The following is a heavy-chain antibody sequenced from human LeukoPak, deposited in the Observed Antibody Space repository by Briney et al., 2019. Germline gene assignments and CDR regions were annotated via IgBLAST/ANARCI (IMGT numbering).Heavy chain of an antibody. D-gene: IGHD3-22*01. CDR1: GYTFTGYY. V-gene: IGHV1-2*02. CDR2: INPNSGGT. Sequence: ASVKVSCKASGYTFTGYYMHWVRQAPGQGLEWMGWINPNSGGTNYAQKFQGRVTMTRDTSISTAYMELSRLRSDDTAVYYCARDLVVGRYYYYYMDVWGKGTTVTVSS. J-gene: IGHJ6*03. CDR3: ARDLVVGRYYYYYMDV.